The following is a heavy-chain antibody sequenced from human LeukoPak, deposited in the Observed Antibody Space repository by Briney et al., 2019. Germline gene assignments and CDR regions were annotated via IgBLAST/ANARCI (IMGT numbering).Heavy chain of an antibody. D-gene: IGHD1-7*01. V-gene: IGHV3-13*01. J-gene: IGHJ5*01. CDR2: IATTGAT. Sequence: GGSLRLSCAASRFTFSSYDMHWVRQGIGKGLQWVSGIATTGATFYAGSVKGRFTISRENAKKSLYLQMNDLRAGDTAVYYCARGGELGFDSWGQGALVTVSS. CDR3: ARGGELGFDS. CDR1: RFTFSSYD.